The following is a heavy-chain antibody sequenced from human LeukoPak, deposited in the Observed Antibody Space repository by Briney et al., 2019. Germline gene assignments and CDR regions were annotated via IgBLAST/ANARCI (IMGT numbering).Heavy chain of an antibody. V-gene: IGHV3-7*01. D-gene: IGHD6-13*01. CDR2: IKTDGSEK. CDR3: AREPRCSSCSHEY. CDR1: GFTFSSYW. Sequence: GGSLRLSCAASGFTFSSYWMSWVRQAPGKGLQWVANIKTDGSEKYYVDSVKGRFTISRDNAKNSVFLQMNSLRAEDTAVYYCAREPRCSSCSHEYWGQGILVAVSS. J-gene: IGHJ4*02.